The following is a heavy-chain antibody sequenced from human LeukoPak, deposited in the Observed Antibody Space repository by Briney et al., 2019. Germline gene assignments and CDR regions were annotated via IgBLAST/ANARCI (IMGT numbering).Heavy chain of an antibody. CDR1: GGSISSGGYS. J-gene: IGHJ4*02. CDR2: IYHSGST. CDR3: ARGSPYGDYDY. Sequence: SQTLSLTCAVSGGSISSGGYSWSWIRQPPGTGLEWIGYIYHSGSTYYNPSLKSRVTISVDRSKNQFSLKLSSVTAADTAVYYCARGSPYGDYDYWGQGTLVTVSS. V-gene: IGHV4-30-2*01. D-gene: IGHD4-17*01.